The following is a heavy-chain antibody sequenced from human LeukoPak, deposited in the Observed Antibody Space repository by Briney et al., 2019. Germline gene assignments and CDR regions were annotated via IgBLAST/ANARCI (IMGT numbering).Heavy chain of an antibody. D-gene: IGHD1-26*01. Sequence: PGRSLRLSCAASGFTFDDYAMHWVRQAPGKGLEWVSGISWNSGSIGYADSVKGRFTISRDNAKNSLYLQMSSLRAEDTALYYCAKEGIVGATTPAFDIWGQGTMVTVSS. V-gene: IGHV3-9*01. CDR3: AKEGIVGATTPAFDI. CDR1: GFTFDDYA. J-gene: IGHJ3*02. CDR2: ISWNSGSI.